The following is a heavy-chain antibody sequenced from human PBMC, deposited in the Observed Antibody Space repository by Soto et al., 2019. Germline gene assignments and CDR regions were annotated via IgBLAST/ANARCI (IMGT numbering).Heavy chain of an antibody. J-gene: IGHJ3*02. CDR1: GYTFTSYF. V-gene: IGHV1-46*04. Sequence: ASVKVSCKASGYTFTSYFMHWVRQAPGQGLEWLGIINLSVGSTSYAQKLQGRVTMTRDTSTSTVYMELSSLRSEDTAVYYCYGSGSYYNTGAFDIWGQGTMVTVSS. CDR2: INLSVGST. CDR3: YGSGSYYNTGAFDI. D-gene: IGHD3-10*01.